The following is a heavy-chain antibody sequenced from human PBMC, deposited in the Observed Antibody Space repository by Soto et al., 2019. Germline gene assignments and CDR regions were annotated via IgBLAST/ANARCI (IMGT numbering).Heavy chain of an antibody. CDR2: IYYSGST. CDR3: ARRHYYYGMDA. J-gene: IGHJ6*02. V-gene: IGHV4-39*01. CDR1: GGSISSSSYY. Sequence: SETLSLTCTVSGGSISSSSYYWGWIRQPPGKGLEWIGSIYYSGSTYYNPSLKSRVTISVDTSKNQFSLKLSSVTAADTAVYYCARRHYYYGMDAWGQGTTVTV.